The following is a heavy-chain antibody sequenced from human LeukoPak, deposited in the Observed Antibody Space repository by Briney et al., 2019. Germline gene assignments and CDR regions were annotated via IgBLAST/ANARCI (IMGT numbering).Heavy chain of an antibody. V-gene: IGHV3-30*18. CDR1: EFTFSSYG. CDR3: AKDRLEASIAVAGTNYFDY. CDR2: ISYDGSNQ. J-gene: IGHJ4*02. Sequence: GGSLRLSCAASEFTFSSYGMHWVRQAPGKGLEWVAVISYDGSNQYYADSVKGRFTISRDNSKNTLYLQMNSLRAEDTAVYYCAKDRLEASIAVAGTNYFDYWGQGTLVTVSS. D-gene: IGHD6-19*01.